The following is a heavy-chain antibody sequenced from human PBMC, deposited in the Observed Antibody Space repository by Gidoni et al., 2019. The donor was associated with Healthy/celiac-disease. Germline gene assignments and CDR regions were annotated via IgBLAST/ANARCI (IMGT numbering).Heavy chain of an antibody. D-gene: IGHD3-3*01. CDR3: TRDVLRFLPNDYGMDV. CDR1: GFTFGDHA. J-gene: IGHJ6*02. CDR2: IRSKAYGGTT. V-gene: IGHV3-49*03. Sequence: EVQLVESGGGLVQPGRSLRLSCTASGFTFGDHAMSWFRQAPGKGLEWVGFIRSKAYGGTTEYAASVKGRFTISRDDSKSIAYLQMNSLKTEDTAVYYCTRDVLRFLPNDYGMDVWGQGTTVTVSS.